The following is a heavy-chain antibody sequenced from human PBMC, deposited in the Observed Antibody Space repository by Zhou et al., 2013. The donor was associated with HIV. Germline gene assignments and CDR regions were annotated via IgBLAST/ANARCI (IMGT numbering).Heavy chain of an antibody. Sequence: QVQLVQSGAEVKEPGSSMKVSCEVSGGTFSNLALSWVRHAPGQGLEWVGRIVPNLGTSFYAQKFQGRVTITADNSAVRAYMELSSLRSEDTAVYYCAREGRGHELEQFEGLHYYYYMDVWGKGTTVTVSS. D-gene: IGHD1-1*01. CDR3: AREGRGHELEQFEGLHYYYYMDV. CDR2: IVPNLGTS. CDR1: GGTFSNLA. J-gene: IGHJ6*03. V-gene: IGHV1-69*04.